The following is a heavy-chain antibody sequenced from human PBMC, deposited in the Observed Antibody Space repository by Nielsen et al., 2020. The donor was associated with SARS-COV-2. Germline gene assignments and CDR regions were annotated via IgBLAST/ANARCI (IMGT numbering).Heavy chain of an antibody. CDR2: ISYGGDNE. D-gene: IGHD2-15*01. Sequence: SCAASGFTFSKFPMHWVRQAPGKGLEWLAIISYGGDNEHYADSVKGRFTVSRDNSRNTLYLQMDSLRVDDTAVYFCAKIAGTPLVVVWYFDLWGRGTLVSVSS. CDR1: GFTFSKFP. CDR3: AKIAGTPLVVVWYFDL. J-gene: IGHJ2*01. V-gene: IGHV3-30-3*01.